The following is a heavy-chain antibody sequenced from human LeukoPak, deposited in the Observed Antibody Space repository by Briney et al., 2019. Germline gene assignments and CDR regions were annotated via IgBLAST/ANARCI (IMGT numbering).Heavy chain of an antibody. D-gene: IGHD2-2*01. J-gene: IGHJ4*02. V-gene: IGHV1-2*02. CDR3: ARAHHLVPAAMVY. Sequence: EASVKVSCKASGYTFTGYYMHWVRQAPGQGLEWMGWINPNSGGTNYAQKFQGRVTMARDTSISTAYMEVSRLRSDDTAVYYCARAHHLVPAAMVYWGQGTLVTVSS. CDR1: GYTFTGYY. CDR2: INPNSGGT.